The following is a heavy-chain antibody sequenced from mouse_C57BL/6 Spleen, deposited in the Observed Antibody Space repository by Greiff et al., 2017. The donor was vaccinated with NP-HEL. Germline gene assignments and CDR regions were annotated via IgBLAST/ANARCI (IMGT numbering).Heavy chain of an antibody. J-gene: IGHJ4*01. CDR2: IRNKANGYTT. CDR1: GFTFTDYY. Sequence: EVKLMESGGGLVQPGGSLSLSCAASGFTFTDYYMSWVRQPPGKALEWLGFIRNKANGYTTEYSASVKGRFTISRDNYYSLLYLQMHALRAEDSATYYCARGGYSNFYYAMDYWGQGTSVTVSS. CDR3: ARGGYSNFYYAMDY. D-gene: IGHD2-5*01. V-gene: IGHV7-3*01.